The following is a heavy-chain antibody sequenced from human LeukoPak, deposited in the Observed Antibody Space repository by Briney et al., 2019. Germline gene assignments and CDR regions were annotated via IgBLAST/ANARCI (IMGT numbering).Heavy chain of an antibody. CDR1: RFPFSGYW. CDR3: ARVGRGDGVIDF. CDR2: INHNGSAV. J-gene: IGHJ4*02. V-gene: IGHV3-7*01. Sequence: PGGSLRLSCAGSRFPFSGYWMTWVRQAPGKGLFWLGNINHNGSAVYYVDSIKGRFTISRDNAKASLFLQMNNLGVEDTAVYYCARVGRGDGVIDFWGQGALVTVSS. D-gene: IGHD4-17*01.